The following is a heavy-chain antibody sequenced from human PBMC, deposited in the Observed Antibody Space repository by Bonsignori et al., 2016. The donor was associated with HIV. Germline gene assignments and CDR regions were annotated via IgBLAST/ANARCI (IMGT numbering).Heavy chain of an antibody. Sequence: GGSLRLSCAASGFTFDDYAMHWVRQAPGKGLEWVSGISWNSGSIGYADSVKGRFTISRDNAKNSLYLQMNSLRAEDTALYYCAKDTDSSGWYVDYWGQGTLVTVSS. V-gene: IGHV3-9*01. CDR1: GFTFDDYA. J-gene: IGHJ4*02. CDR2: ISWNSGSI. D-gene: IGHD6-19*01. CDR3: AKDTDSSGWYVDY.